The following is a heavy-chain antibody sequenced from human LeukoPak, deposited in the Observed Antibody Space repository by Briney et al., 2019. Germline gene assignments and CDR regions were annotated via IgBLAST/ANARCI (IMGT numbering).Heavy chain of an antibody. J-gene: IGHJ4*02. Sequence: GGSLRLYCAASGFTFRSYGMHWVRQAPGKGLEWVAVIWYDGSNKYYADSVKGRFAISRDNSKNTLYLQMNSLRAEDTAVYYCARDAHYDSSGYFDYWGQGTLVTVSS. V-gene: IGHV3-33*01. CDR1: GFTFRSYG. CDR2: IWYDGSNK. D-gene: IGHD3-22*01. CDR3: ARDAHYDSSGYFDY.